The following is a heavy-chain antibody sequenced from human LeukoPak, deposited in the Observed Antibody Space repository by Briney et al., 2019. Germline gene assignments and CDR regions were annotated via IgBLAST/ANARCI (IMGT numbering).Heavy chain of an antibody. J-gene: IGHJ4*02. Sequence: SETLSLTCTVSGGSISSGSYYWSWIRQPAGKGLEWIGRIYTSGSTNYNPSLKSRVTISVDTSKNQFSLKLSSVTAADTAVYYCARRPANYYDSSGYYTYFDYWGQGTLVTVSS. CDR1: GGSISSGSYY. V-gene: IGHV4-61*02. CDR3: ARRPANYYDSSGYYTYFDY. CDR2: IYTSGST. D-gene: IGHD3-22*01.